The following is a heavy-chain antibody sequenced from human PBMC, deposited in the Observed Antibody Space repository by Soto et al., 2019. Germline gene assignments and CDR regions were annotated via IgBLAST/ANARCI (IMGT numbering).Heavy chain of an antibody. D-gene: IGHD3-22*01. V-gene: IGHV4-30-4*01. CDR3: AREERDYYDSSGYYRGDWFDP. Sequence: QVQLQESGPGLVKPSQTLSLTCTVSGGSISSGDYYWSWIRQPPGKGLEWIGYIYYSGSTYYNPSLKSRVTISVDTSKNQFSLKLSSVTAADTAVYYCAREERDYYDSSGYYRGDWFDPWGQGTLVTVSS. J-gene: IGHJ5*02. CDR1: GGSISSGDYY. CDR2: IYYSGST.